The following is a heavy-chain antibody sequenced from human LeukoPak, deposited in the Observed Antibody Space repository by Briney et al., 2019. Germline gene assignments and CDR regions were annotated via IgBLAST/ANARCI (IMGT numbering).Heavy chain of an antibody. V-gene: IGHV3-53*01. CDR2: IYTGGTT. CDR1: GFTVCRYY. D-gene: IGHD3-22*01. J-gene: IGHJ3*02. Sequence: PGGSLRLSCAASGFTVCRYYMRWVRQAPGKGLEWVSIIYTGGTTYYSDSVKGRFTISRHNYNNTLFLQMNSLRAEDTAVYYCARSPNYYDSSGSYYGDALDIWGQGTMVIVSS. CDR3: ARSPNYYDSSGSYYGDALDI.